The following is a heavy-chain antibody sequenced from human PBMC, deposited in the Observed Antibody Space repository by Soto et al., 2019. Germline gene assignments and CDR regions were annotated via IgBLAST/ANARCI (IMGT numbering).Heavy chain of an antibody. J-gene: IGHJ6*02. CDR1: GFAFSNAW. V-gene: IGHV3-15*07. CDR3: TTDPLDYYYYGMDV. Sequence: EVQLVESGGGLVKPGGSLRLSCAASGFAFSNAWMNWVRQAPGKGLEWVGRIKSKTDGGTTDYAAPVKGRFTISRDDSNNTTYLQMNSPKTEDTAVYFCTTDPLDYYYYGMDVWGQGTTVTVSS. CDR2: IKSKTDGGTT.